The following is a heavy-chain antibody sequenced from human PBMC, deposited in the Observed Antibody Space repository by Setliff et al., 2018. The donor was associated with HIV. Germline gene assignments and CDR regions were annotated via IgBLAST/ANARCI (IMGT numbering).Heavy chain of an antibody. Sequence: HPGGSLRLSCAASGFTFDDYGMSWVRQAPGKGLEWVSAISGSGGSTTYADSVKGRFTISRDNARNTVFLQMNSLRAEDSAVYYCARGDQTGYYTTYYYYMDVWGLGTTVTVSS. D-gene: IGHD3-9*01. CDR1: GFTFDDYG. V-gene: IGHV3-23*01. CDR2: ISGSGGST. CDR3: ARGDQTGYYTTYYYYMDV. J-gene: IGHJ6*03.